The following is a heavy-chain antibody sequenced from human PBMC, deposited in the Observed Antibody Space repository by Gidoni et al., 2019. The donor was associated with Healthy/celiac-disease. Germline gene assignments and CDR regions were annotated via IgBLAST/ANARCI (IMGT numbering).Heavy chain of an antibody. CDR3: ARNEGYDYVWGSYRYQDAFDI. D-gene: IGHD3-16*02. Sequence: QVQLVQSGAEVKKPGASVTVCCKASGYSFTSYGISWVRQAPGQGLESMGWISAYNGNTNYAQKLQGRVTMTTDTSTSTAYMELRSLRSDDTAVYYCARNEGYDYVWGSYRYQDAFDIWGQGTMVTVSS. CDR2: ISAYNGNT. V-gene: IGHV1-18*01. J-gene: IGHJ3*02. CDR1: GYSFTSYG.